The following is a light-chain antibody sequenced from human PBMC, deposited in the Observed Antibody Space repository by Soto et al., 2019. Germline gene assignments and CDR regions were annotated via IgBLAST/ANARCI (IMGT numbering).Light chain of an antibody. Sequence: QSVLTQPPSVSAAPGQKVTISCSGSNSNIGNNYVSWYQQLPGTAPKLLIYDNNQRPSGIPDRFSGSKSGTSATLGITGLQTGDEADYYCGTCDSSLSAVVFGGGTKLTVL. J-gene: IGLJ2*01. CDR3: GTCDSSLSAVV. CDR2: DNN. V-gene: IGLV1-51*01. CDR1: NSNIGNNY.